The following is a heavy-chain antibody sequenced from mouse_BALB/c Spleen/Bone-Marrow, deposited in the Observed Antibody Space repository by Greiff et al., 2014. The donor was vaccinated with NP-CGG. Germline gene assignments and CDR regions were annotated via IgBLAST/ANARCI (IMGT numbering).Heavy chain of an antibody. CDR2: IDHANGNT. Sequence: EVQLQQSGAELVKPGASVKLSCTASGFNIKDTYMHWVKQRPEQGLEWIGRIDHANGNTKYDPKFQGKATITADTSSNTAYLQLSSLTSEDTAVYYCASYYYGSSSFAYWGQGTLVTVSA. D-gene: IGHD1-1*01. CDR1: GFNIKDTY. V-gene: IGHV14-3*02. J-gene: IGHJ3*01. CDR3: ASYYYGSSSFAY.